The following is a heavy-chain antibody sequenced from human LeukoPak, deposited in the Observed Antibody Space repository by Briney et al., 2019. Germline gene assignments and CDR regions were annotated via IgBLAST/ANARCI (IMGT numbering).Heavy chain of an antibody. CDR1: GVSISSGGYY. V-gene: IGHV4-30-2*01. D-gene: IGHD3-3*01. J-gene: IGHJ4*02. CDR2: IYHSGST. CDR3: ARDRGTIFGVVPPGY. Sequence: SETLSLTCTVTGVSISSGGYYWSWIRQPPGKGLEWIGYIYHSGSTYYNPSLKSRVTISVDRSKNQFSLKLSSVTAADTAVYYCARDRGTIFGVVPPGYWGQGTLVTVSS.